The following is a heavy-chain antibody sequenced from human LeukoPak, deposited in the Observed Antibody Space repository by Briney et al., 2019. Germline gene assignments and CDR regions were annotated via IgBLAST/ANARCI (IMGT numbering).Heavy chain of an antibody. CDR1: GFTFSTYA. D-gene: IGHD6-19*01. Sequence: GGSLRLSCAASGFTFSTYAMSWVRQAPGKGLEWVSAIGFGGGSTYYADSVKGRFTISRDNSKNTLYLQMNSLRAGDTAIYHCAKALPSGWLHDAFDIWGQGTMVTVSS. J-gene: IGHJ3*02. CDR3: AKALPSGWLHDAFDI. CDR2: IGFGGGST. V-gene: IGHV3-23*01.